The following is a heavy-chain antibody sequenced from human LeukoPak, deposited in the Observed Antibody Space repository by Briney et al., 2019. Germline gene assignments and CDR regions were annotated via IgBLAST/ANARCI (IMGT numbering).Heavy chain of an antibody. CDR2: IILIFGTA. V-gene: IGHV1-69*06. D-gene: IGHD5-12*01. Sequence: GSSVKVSCKASGGTFSSYAISWVRQAPGQGLEWMGGIILIFGTANYAQKFQGRVTITADKSTSTAYMELSSLRSEDTAVYYCARATAPLRPTVSFDYWGQGTLVTVSS. CDR1: GGTFSSYA. CDR3: ARATAPLRPTVSFDY. J-gene: IGHJ4*02.